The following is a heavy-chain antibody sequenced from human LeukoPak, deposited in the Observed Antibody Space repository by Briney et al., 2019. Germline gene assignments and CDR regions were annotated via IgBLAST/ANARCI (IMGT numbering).Heavy chain of an antibody. CDR1: GYTFTGYY. D-gene: IGHD6-6*01. CDR2: INPNSGGT. Sequence: GASVKVSCKASGYTFTGYYMHWVRQAPGQGLEWMGWINPNSGGTNYAQKFQGRVTMTRDTSISTAYMELSSLRSEDTAVYYCARGQVGIAALPSAFDIWGQGTMVTVSS. J-gene: IGHJ3*02. V-gene: IGHV1-2*02. CDR3: ARGQVGIAALPSAFDI.